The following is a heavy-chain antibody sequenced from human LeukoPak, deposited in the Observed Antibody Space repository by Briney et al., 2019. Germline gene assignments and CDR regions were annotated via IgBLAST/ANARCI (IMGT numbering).Heavy chain of an antibody. J-gene: IGHJ4*02. V-gene: IGHV3-15*01. Sequence: GGSLRLSCAASGLSVSDAWMSWVRQAPGKGLEWVGRIKGEAAGGTTDYVASVKGRFTISRDGAKNTLYLQMNNLKSEDTAVYYCTRPPDWGQGTLVTVSS. CDR1: GLSVSDAW. CDR3: TRPPD. CDR2: IKGEAAGGTT.